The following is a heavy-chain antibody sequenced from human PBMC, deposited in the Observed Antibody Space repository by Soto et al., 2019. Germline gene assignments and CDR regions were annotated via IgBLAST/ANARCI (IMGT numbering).Heavy chain of an antibody. CDR3: ARPVAGPSGMDV. J-gene: IGHJ6*02. CDR2: IIPIFGTA. V-gene: IGHV1-69*12. Sequence: QVQLVQSGAEVKKPGSSVKVSCKASGGTFSSYAISWVRQATGQGLEWMGGIIPIFGTANYAQKFQGRVTIPADESTSPAYMELSSLRSEDTAVYYCARPVAGPSGMDVWGQGTTVTVSS. CDR1: GGTFSSYA. D-gene: IGHD6-19*01.